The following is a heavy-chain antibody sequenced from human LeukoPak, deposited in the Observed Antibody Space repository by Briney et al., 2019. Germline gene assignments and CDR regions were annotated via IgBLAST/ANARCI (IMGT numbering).Heavy chain of an antibody. D-gene: IGHD3-22*01. Sequence: SETLSLTCTVSGGSISSYYWSWIRQPPGKGLEWIGYIYYSGSTNYNPSLKSRVTISVDTSKNKFSLKLSSVTAADTAVYYCARTGGYYDSSGPNDYWGQGTLVTVSS. CDR1: GGSISSYY. CDR3: ARTGGYYDSSGPNDY. V-gene: IGHV4-59*01. CDR2: IYYSGST. J-gene: IGHJ4*02.